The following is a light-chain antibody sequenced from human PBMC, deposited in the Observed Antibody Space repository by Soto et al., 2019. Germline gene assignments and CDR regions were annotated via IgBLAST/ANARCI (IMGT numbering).Light chain of an antibody. CDR1: QSIGSN. CDR2: GAS. Sequence: EVAMTQSPATLSASPGERVTLSCRASQSIGSNLAWYQQKPGQPPRLLIRGASTRATGVPARFSGSGSETEFTLTISSLQSADFAVYYCQQYHNWPPWTFGQGTKVEIK. J-gene: IGKJ1*01. CDR3: QQYHNWPPWT. V-gene: IGKV3-15*01.